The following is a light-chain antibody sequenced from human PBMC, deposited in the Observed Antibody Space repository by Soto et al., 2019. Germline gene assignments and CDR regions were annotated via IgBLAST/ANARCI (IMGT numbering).Light chain of an antibody. CDR1: QTISSC. Sequence: DIQMTQSPSTLSGSVGDRVTITCRASQTISSCLAWYQQKPGKAPKLLIYKASTLKSGVPSRFSGSGSGTEFTITISSLQPDDFATYYCQHYNSYSEAFGQGTKVELK. CDR2: KAS. CDR3: QHYNSYSEA. V-gene: IGKV1-5*03. J-gene: IGKJ1*01.